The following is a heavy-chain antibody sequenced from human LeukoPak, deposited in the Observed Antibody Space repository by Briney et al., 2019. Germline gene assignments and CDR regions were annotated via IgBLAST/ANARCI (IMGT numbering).Heavy chain of an antibody. V-gene: IGHV4-59*01. CDR2: IYYSWNT. CDR1: AGSISGYY. Sequence: SETLSLTCTVSAGSISGYYWSWIRQPPGKGLEWIGYIYYSWNTNYNPSLKSRVTISVDTSKNQLSLKVSSVTAADTAVYYCARGGVRADYWGQGTLVTVSS. CDR3: ARGGVRADY. J-gene: IGHJ4*02.